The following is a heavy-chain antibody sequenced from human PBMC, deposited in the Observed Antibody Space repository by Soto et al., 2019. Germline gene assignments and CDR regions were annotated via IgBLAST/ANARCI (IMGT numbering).Heavy chain of an antibody. J-gene: IGHJ4*02. V-gene: IGHV3-15*07. CDR3: ATSGTMVYGDSTRPHFDY. CDR2: IKGKTDGETT. CDR1: GFIFTNAW. D-gene: IGHD4-17*01. Sequence: EGQLVESGGGLVKPGGSLRLSCAVSGFIFTNAWMNWVRQTPGKGLEWVGRIKGKTDGETTDYAEFVKGRFTISGDDSKNTVFLQMNSLETEDTAVYYCATSGTMVYGDSTRPHFDYWGQGTLVTVSS.